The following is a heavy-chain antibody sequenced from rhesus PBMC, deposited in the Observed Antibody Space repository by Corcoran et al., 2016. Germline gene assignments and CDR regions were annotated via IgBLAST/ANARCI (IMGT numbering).Heavy chain of an antibody. Sequence: QVQLVQSGAEIKQPGASVKLSCKASGYTFTSYYIHWVTQAPGQGLKWIGRHSPYKGKKGNEQNVQGRYTKTTDTTKRTGYMEVSSLRSEDTAVYYCTRGKSSSWPYFDYWGQGVLVTVSS. CDR1: GYTFTSYY. CDR2: HSPYKGKK. CDR3: TRGKSSSWPYFDY. V-gene: IGHV1-180*01. D-gene: IGHD6-13*01. J-gene: IGHJ4*01.